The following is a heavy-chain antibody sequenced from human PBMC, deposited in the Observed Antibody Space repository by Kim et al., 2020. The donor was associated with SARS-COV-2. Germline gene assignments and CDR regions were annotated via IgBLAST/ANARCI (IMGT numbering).Heavy chain of an antibody. D-gene: IGHD1-26*01. CDR1: GVSISSGGYF. Sequence: SETLSLTCTVSGVSISSGGYFWSWMRQHPGKGLEWIGFIYNNGNTYHNPSLKSRISISLDTSKNEFSLKVTSVTAADTAVYFCARAPWDGLSLRNGMDVWGQGHTVTVSS. CDR3: ARAPWDGLSLRNGMDV. CDR2: IYNNGNT. J-gene: IGHJ6*02. V-gene: IGHV4-31*03.